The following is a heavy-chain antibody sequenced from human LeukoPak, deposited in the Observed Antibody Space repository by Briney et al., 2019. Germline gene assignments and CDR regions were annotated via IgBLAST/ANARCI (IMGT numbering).Heavy chain of an antibody. CDR3: AKDPSVGYGGYPLYFDY. J-gene: IGHJ4*02. CDR2: ISGSGSGT. Sequence: GGSLRLSCAASGFAFSSHVMSWVRQAPGKRLEWVSGISGSGSGTFYADSVKGRFTVSRGNSKNTLYLQMDSLRAEDTAKYYCAKDPSVGYGGYPLYFDYWGQGTLVIVSS. D-gene: IGHD5-12*01. CDR1: GFAFSSHV. V-gene: IGHV3-23*01.